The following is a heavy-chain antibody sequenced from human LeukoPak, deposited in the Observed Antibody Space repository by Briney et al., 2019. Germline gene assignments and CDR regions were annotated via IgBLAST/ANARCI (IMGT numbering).Heavy chain of an antibody. CDR1: GFTFSSYG. CDR2: ISYDGSNK. J-gene: IGHJ4*02. CDR3: ANHLACGSTSCPPFDD. V-gene: IGHV3-30*18. Sequence: GGSLRLSCAASGFTFSSYGMHWVRQAPGKGLEWVAVISYDGSNKYYADSVKGRFTISRDNSENTLYLQMNSLRAEDTAAYYCANHLACGSTSCPPFDDWGQGTLVTVSS. D-gene: IGHD2-2*01.